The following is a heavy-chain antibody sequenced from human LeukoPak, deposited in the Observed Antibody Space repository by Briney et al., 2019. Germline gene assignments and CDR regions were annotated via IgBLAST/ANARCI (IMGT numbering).Heavy chain of an antibody. CDR3: ARDWGSIKVIADY. CDR1: SYTFTSYG. CDR2: ISSNSDNT. V-gene: IGHV1-18*01. D-gene: IGHD7-27*01. J-gene: IGHJ4*02. Sequence: ASVKVSRKATSYTFTSYGISWVRQAPGQGLEWMGWISSNSDNTNYAQKLQSRVTMTTDTSTSTAYMELRSLRSDDTALYFCARDWGSIKVIADYWGQGTLVTVSS.